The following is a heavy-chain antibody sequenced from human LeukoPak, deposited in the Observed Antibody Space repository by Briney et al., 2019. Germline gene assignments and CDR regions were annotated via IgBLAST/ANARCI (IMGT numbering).Heavy chain of an antibody. J-gene: IGHJ3*01. CDR1: GGSISGTYY. CDR3: ARRWVYDKRAFDA. D-gene: IGHD3-16*01. CDR2: IYYTGTT. V-gene: IGHV4-59*08. Sequence: PSETLSLTCTVSGGSISGTYYWSWIRQPPGKGLEWIGYIYYTGTTDSNPSLKSRVTISLDTSKNQFSLNLSSVTAGDTAVYYCARRWVYDKRAFDAWGQGTMVTVSS.